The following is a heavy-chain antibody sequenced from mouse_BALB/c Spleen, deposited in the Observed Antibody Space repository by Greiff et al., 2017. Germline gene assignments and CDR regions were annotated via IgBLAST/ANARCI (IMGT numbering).Heavy chain of an antibody. CDR1: GYAFTNYL. Sequence: QVQLQQSGAELVRPGTSVKVSCKASGYAFTNYLIEWVKQRPGQGLEWIGVINPGSGGTNYNEKFKGKATLTADKSSSTAYMQLSSLTSDDSAVYFCARSSMITTYFDVWGAGTTVTVSS. D-gene: IGHD2-4*01. CDR3: ARSSMITTYFDV. J-gene: IGHJ1*01. V-gene: IGHV1-54*01. CDR2: INPGSGGT.